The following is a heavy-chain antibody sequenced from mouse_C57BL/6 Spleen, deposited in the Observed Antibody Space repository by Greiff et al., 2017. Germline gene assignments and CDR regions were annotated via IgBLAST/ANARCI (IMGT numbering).Heavy chain of an antibody. D-gene: IGHD2-2*01. CDR2: ISSGSSTI. CDR3: ARPMVTTGYWYFDV. Sequence: DVKLVESGGGLVKPGGSLKLSCAASGFTFSDYGMHWVRQAPEKGLEWVAYISSGSSTIYYADTVKGRFTISRDNAKNTLFLQMTSLRSEDTAMYYGARPMVTTGYWYFDVWGTGTTVTVSS. J-gene: IGHJ1*03. V-gene: IGHV5-17*01. CDR1: GFTFSDYG.